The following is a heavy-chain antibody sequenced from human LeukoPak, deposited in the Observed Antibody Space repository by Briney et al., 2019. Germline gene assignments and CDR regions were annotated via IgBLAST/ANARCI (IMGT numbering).Heavy chain of an antibody. D-gene: IGHD3-16*02. J-gene: IGHJ4*02. CDR2: IKQDGSEK. CDR3: ARARYTVTPFDC. V-gene: IGHV3-7*01. CDR1: GFTFSSNW. Sequence: GGSLRLSCAASGFTFSSNWMSWVRQAPGKGLEWVATIKQDGSEKYYVDSVKGRFTISRDNAKNSLYLQMNSLSPEDTAVYYCARARYTVTPFDCWGQGTLVTVSS.